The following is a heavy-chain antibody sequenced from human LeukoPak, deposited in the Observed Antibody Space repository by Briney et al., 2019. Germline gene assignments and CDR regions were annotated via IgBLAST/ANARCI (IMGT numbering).Heavy chain of an antibody. J-gene: IGHJ4*02. Sequence: PGGSLRLSCAASGFTFSSYGMHWVRQAPGKGLEWVAFIRYDGSNKYYADSVKGRFTISRDNYKNTLYLQMNSLRAEDTAVYYCARQGDYVFFPHIDYFDYWGQGTLVTVSS. V-gene: IGHV3-30*02. D-gene: IGHD4-17*01. CDR1: GFTFSSYG. CDR3: ARQGDYVFFPHIDYFDY. CDR2: IRYDGSNK.